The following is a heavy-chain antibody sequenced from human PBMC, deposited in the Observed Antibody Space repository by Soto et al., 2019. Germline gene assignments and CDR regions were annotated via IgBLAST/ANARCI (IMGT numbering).Heavy chain of an antibody. CDR2: VSPPYRTS. J-gene: IGHJ6*02. CDR1: GVSFNNNG. Sequence: QVQLVQSGAEVKKPGSSVKVSCKTSGVSFNNNGIGWVRQAPGHGLEWMGGVSPPYRTSNYARKFQGRISITADASTGTVNMELSSLTSVDTAQYYCARVLYYGSGSYSPYGMDGWGQGTTVTVSS. V-gene: IGHV1-69*01. D-gene: IGHD3-10*01. CDR3: ARVLYYGSGSYSPYGMDG.